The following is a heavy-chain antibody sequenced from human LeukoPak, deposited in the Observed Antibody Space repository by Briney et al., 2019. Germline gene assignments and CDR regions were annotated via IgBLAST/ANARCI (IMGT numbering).Heavy chain of an antibody. D-gene: IGHD2-2*02. V-gene: IGHV3-21*01. J-gene: IGHJ5*02. CDR2: ISSSSSYI. CDR1: GFTFSSYS. Sequence: TGGALRLSCAASGFTFSSYSMNWVRPAPGKGLEWVSSISSSSSYIYYADSVKGRFTISRDNAKNSLYLQMNSLRAEDTAVYYCASTLRVIVVVPAAIHRYNWFDPWGQGTLVTVSS. CDR3: ASTLRVIVVVPAAIHRYNWFDP.